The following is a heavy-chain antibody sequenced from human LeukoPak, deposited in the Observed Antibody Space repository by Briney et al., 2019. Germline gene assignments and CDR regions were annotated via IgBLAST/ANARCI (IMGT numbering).Heavy chain of an antibody. V-gene: IGHV1-69*13. CDR3: ARDADHRDGYNPFDY. J-gene: IGHJ4*02. D-gene: IGHD5-24*01. Sequence: SVKVSCKASGFTLTGSAITWVRQAPGQGLEWMGGIIPIFGTANYAQKFQGRVTITADESTSTAYMELSSLRSEDTAVYYCARDADHRDGYNPFDYWGQGTLVTVSS. CDR2: IIPIFGTA. CDR1: GFTLTGSA.